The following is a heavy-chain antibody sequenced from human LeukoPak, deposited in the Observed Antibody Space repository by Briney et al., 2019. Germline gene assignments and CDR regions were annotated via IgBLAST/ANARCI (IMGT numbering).Heavy chain of an antibody. CDR2: ISSSSSYI. CDR3: ARDLRTVIGWYFDL. Sequence: GGSLRLSCAAPGFTFSSYSMNWVRQAPGKGLEWVSSISSSSSYIYYADSVKGRFTISRDNAKNSLYLQMNSLRAEDTAVYYCARDLRTVIGWYFDLWGRGTLVTVSS. CDR1: GFTFSSYS. V-gene: IGHV3-21*01. D-gene: IGHD4-17*01. J-gene: IGHJ2*01.